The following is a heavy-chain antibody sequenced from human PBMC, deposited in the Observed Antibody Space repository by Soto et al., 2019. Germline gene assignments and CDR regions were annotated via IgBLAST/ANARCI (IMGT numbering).Heavy chain of an antibody. V-gene: IGHV1-69*04. J-gene: IGHJ4*02. Sequence: SVKVSCKASGGTFSSYTISWVRQAPGQGLEWMGRIIPILGIANYAQKFQGRVTITADKSTSTAYMELSSLRSEDTAVYYCARDRREGPPVTYYYFDYWGQGTLVTVSS. CDR1: GGTFSSYT. CDR3: ARDRREGPPVTYYYFDY. D-gene: IGHD4-17*01. CDR2: IIPILGIA.